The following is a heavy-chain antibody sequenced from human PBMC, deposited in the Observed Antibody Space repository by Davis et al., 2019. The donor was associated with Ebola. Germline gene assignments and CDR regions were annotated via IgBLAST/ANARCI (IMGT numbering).Heavy chain of an antibody. Sequence: GGSLRLSCAASGFTFSIYSMHWVRQAPGKGLEWIAYIVDSSRTIYYADSVEGRFTISRDNAKNSLYLQMDSLRDEDTAVYYCARVRGAYSYGYTDYWGQGTLVTVSS. CDR1: GFTFSIYS. V-gene: IGHV3-48*02. CDR3: ARVRGAYSYGYTDY. J-gene: IGHJ4*02. CDR2: IVDSSRTI. D-gene: IGHD5-18*01.